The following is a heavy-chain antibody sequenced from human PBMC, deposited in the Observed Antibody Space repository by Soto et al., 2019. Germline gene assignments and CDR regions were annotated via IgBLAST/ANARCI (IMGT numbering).Heavy chain of an antibody. Sequence: QVRLVQSGAEVKKPGSSVKVSCKASGCIFSNYGIAWVRQAPGQGLEWMGGIIPLLGTAKYAQKLQGRVTLTADESTRTAYMELSSLTSEDTAVYFCARDRERTIFGVQGGDACDIWGQGTMVTVSS. D-gene: IGHD3-3*01. CDR3: ARDRERTIFGVQGGDACDI. CDR1: GCIFSNYG. J-gene: IGHJ3*02. V-gene: IGHV1-69*01. CDR2: IIPLLGTA.